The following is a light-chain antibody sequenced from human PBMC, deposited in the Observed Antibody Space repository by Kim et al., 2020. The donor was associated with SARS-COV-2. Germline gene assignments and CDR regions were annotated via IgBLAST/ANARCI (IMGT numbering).Light chain of an antibody. Sequence: GYSITTSSTGTSSDIGAYNSACWYQHYPGKAPHLIIYDVSRRASGISNRFSGSKSGNAAPLIIAGLLTEDEADYYCSSYTTSTTWVFGGGTKLTVL. V-gene: IGLV2-14*03. CDR3: SSYTTSTTWV. CDR1: SSDIGAYNS. CDR2: DVS. J-gene: IGLJ3*02.